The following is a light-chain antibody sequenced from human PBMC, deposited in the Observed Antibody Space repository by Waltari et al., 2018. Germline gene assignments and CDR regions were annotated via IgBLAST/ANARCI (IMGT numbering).Light chain of an antibody. CDR3: SAYTATDTYV. V-gene: IGLV2-14*03. Sequence: SALTQPASMSGSPGQSITISCTGTRSYIGLYDYVSWYQQHPGKAPKLIISDVSQPPSGVTARFSGSKSGYTASLTISGLQTEDEADYYCSAYTATDTYVFGSGTTVTVL. CDR2: DVS. CDR1: RSYIGLYDY. J-gene: IGLJ1*01.